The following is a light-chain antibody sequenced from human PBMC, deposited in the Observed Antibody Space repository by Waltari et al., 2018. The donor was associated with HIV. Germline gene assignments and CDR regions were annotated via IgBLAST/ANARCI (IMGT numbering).Light chain of an antibody. CDR2: KDS. CDR1: ALATKY. V-gene: IGLV3-25*03. CDR3: QSTDSSGSYV. Sequence: SYELKQPPSVSVSPGQTATITCSGDALATKYGFWYQQKAGHAPLVIIYKDSERPSGIPERISGSSSGTTVTLTIREVQAEDEADYYCQSTDSSGSYVFGSGTKVTVL. J-gene: IGLJ1*01.